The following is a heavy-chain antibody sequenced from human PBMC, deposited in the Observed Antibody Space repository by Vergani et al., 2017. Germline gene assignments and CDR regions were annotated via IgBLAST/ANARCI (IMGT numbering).Heavy chain of an antibody. CDR3: ARDSRAESMGV. CDR2: IYYSGST. Sequence: QVQLQQWGAGLLKPSETLSLTCAVYGGSFSGNYWSWIRQHLGKGMEWIGYIYYSGSTYYNPSLKSRVTISVDTSKNQFSLKLSSVTAADTAVYYCARDSRAESMGVWGQGTTVTVSS. V-gene: IGHV4-34*01. CDR1: GGSFSGNY. J-gene: IGHJ6*02. D-gene: IGHD2-21*01.